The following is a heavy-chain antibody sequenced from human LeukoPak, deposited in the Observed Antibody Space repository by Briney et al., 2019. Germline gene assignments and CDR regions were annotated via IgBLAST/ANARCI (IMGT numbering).Heavy chain of an antibody. J-gene: IGHJ5*02. Sequence: GASVKVSCKASGYTFTSYYMHWVRQAPGQGLEWMGWISAYNGNTNYAQKLQGRVTMTTDTSTSTAYMELRSLRSDDTAVYYCARTSSGSGWFDPWGQGTLVTVSS. CDR3: ARTSSGSGWFDP. V-gene: IGHV1-18*04. CDR1: GYTFTSYY. D-gene: IGHD6-19*01. CDR2: ISAYNGNT.